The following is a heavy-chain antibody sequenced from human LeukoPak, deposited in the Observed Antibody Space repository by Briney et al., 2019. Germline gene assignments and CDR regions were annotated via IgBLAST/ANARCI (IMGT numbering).Heavy chain of an antibody. V-gene: IGHV4-31*03. D-gene: IGHD1-1*01. J-gene: IGHJ5*02. Sequence: SETLSLTCTVSGGSISSGGYYWSWIRQHPGKGLEWIGYIYYSGSTYYNPSLKSRVTISVDTSKNQFSLKLSSVTAADTAVYYCARDSTHDENRFDPWGQGTLVTVSS. CDR3: ARDSTHDENRFDP. CDR1: GGSISSGGYY. CDR2: IYYSGST.